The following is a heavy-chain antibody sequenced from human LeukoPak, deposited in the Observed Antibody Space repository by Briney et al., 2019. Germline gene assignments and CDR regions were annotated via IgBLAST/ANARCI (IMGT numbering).Heavy chain of an antibody. J-gene: IGHJ4*02. D-gene: IGHD6-6*01. CDR3: ARYSSSSSFDY. Sequence: SETLSLTCTVSGGSISSYYWSWIRQPPGKGRECIGYVYSGSTSYSPSLKSRVSISVDTSRNQFSLRLSSVTAADTAVYYCARYSSSSSFDYWGQGTLVTVSS. CDR2: VYSGST. CDR1: GGSISSYY. V-gene: IGHV4-59*01.